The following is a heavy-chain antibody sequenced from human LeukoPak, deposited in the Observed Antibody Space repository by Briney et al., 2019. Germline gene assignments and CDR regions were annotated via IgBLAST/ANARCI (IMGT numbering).Heavy chain of an antibody. CDR1: GGSISSYY. J-gene: IGHJ4*02. V-gene: IGHV4-34*01. CDR2: INHSGST. CDR3: ARGAYCSSTSCRGGDY. D-gene: IGHD2-2*01. Sequence: SETLSLTCTVSGGSISSYYWSWIRQPPGKGLEWIGEINHSGSTNYNPSLKSRVTISVDTSKNQFSLKLSSVTAADTAVYYCARGAYCSSTSCRGGDYWGQGTLVTVSS.